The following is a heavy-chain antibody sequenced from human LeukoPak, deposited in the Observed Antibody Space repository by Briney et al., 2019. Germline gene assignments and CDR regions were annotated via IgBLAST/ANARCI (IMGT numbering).Heavy chain of an antibody. CDR3: ERGSIAPDY. CDR2: VHYSGST. J-gene: IGHJ4*02. V-gene: IGHV4-39*02. Sequence: SETLSLTCIISGGSISSSDYYWGWVRQSPGKGLEWIGSVHYSGSTYYNPSLKSRVTISVDTSKNHLSLRLRSVTAADTAVYYCERGSIAPDYWGQGILVTVSS. D-gene: IGHD6-6*01. CDR1: GGSISSSDYY.